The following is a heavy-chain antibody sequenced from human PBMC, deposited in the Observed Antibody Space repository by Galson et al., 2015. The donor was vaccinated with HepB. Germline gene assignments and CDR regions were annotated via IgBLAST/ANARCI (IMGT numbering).Heavy chain of an antibody. Sequence: SVKVSCKASGGTFSSYAISWVRQAPGQGLEWMGGIIPIFGTANYAQKFQGRVTITADKSTSTAYMELSSLRSEDTAVYYCARDGGYCTNGVCYTGFDYWGQGTLVTVSS. CDR2: IIPIFGTA. CDR1: GGTFSSYA. V-gene: IGHV1-69*06. D-gene: IGHD2-8*01. CDR3: ARDGGYCTNGVCYTGFDY. J-gene: IGHJ4*02.